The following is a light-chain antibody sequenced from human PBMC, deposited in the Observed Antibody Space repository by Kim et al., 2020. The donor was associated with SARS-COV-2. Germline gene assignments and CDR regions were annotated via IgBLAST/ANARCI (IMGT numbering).Light chain of an antibody. CDR3: TSYTRSDTWV. J-gene: IGLJ3*02. CDR2: EVN. Sequence: GQSITGSCSGTSSDVGRYNYVSWYQPHPGKVPKLLIYEVNKRPSGASDRFSGSKSGNTASLTISGLQAEDEADYYCTSYTRSDTWVFGGGTQLTVL. V-gene: IGLV2-14*01. CDR1: SSDVGRYNY.